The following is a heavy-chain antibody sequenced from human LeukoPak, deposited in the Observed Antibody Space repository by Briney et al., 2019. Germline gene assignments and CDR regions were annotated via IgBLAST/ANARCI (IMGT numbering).Heavy chain of an antibody. CDR2: TRYDGSKK. CDR1: GFTFSDYG. V-gene: IGHV3-30*02. Sequence: GGSLRLSRAASGFTFSDYGMHWVRQAPGKGLEWVAFTRYDGSKKFYADSVKGRFTISRDNSKNTLYLQMNSLRAEDTAMYYCANPLYSSSWYRLDYWGQGTPVTVSS. CDR3: ANPLYSSSWYRLDY. D-gene: IGHD6-13*01. J-gene: IGHJ4*02.